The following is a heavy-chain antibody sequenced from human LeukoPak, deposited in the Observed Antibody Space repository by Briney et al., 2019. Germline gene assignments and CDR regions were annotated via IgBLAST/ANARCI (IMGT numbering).Heavy chain of an antibody. CDR3: ASAYCGGDCYWGRYYYGMDV. CDR2: INPNSGGT. CDR1: GFTFTDYY. J-gene: IGHJ6*02. Sequence: ASVKVSCKASGFTFTDYYMHWVRQAPGQGLEWMGWINPNSGGTNYAQKFQGTVTMTRDTSISTAYMELSRLRSDDTAVYYCASAYCGGDCYWGRYYYGMDVWGQGTTVTVSS. V-gene: IGHV1-2*02. D-gene: IGHD2-21*02.